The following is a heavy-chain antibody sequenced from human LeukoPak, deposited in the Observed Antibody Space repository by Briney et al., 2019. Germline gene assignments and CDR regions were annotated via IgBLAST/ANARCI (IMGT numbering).Heavy chain of an antibody. D-gene: IGHD1-26*01. V-gene: IGHV3-7*01. J-gene: IGHJ4*02. CDR1: GFTFSTSW. Sequence: PGGSLRLSCVASGFTFSTSWVTWVRQAPGEGLEWVANIDKYGSGKYYVDSVKGRFAISRDYASNSVFLQMNSLRAEDTSVYYCARDAGWGYYDLWGQGTPVTVSS. CDR3: ARDAGWGYYDL. CDR2: IDKYGSGK.